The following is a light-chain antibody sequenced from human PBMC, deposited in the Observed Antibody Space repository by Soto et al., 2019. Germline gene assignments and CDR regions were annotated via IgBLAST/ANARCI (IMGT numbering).Light chain of an antibody. V-gene: IGLV6-57*01. CDR1: RGSIASNY. Sequence: NFMLTQPHSVSESPGKTVIISCTRSRGSIASNYVQSYQQRPGSSPTTVIYEDNQRPSGVPDRFSGSIDSSSNSASLTISGLETEDEADYYCQSYDATNQVFGGGTKLTVL. CDR2: EDN. CDR3: QSYDATNQV. J-gene: IGLJ3*02.